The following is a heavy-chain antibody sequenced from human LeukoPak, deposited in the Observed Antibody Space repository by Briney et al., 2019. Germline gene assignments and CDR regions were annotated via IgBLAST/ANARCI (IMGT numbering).Heavy chain of an antibody. V-gene: IGHV1-2*02. CDR3: ARDSGYDFWSGYGANWFDP. D-gene: IGHD3-3*01. J-gene: IGHJ5*02. Sequence: GASVKVSCKASGYTFTGYYMHWVRQAPGQGLEWMGWINPNSGGTNYAQKFQGRVTMTRDTSISTAYMELSRLRSDDTAVYYCARDSGYDFWSGYGANWFDPWGQRTLVTVSS. CDR2: INPNSGGT. CDR1: GYTFTGYY.